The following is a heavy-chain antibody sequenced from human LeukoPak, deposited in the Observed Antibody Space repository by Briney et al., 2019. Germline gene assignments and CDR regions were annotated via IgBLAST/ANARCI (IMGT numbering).Heavy chain of an antibody. Sequence: SVKVSCKASGDTFTTYTFNWVRQAPGQGPEWMGRIIPIFGTPNYALQYQGRVTIAADRSTSTVYLQLNSLEFDDTAVYYCARMSDTSMGFDIWGQGTMDTVSS. J-gene: IGHJ3*02. CDR1: GDTFTTYT. V-gene: IGHV1-69*08. CDR2: IIPIFGTP. D-gene: IGHD5-18*01. CDR3: ARMSDTSMGFDI.